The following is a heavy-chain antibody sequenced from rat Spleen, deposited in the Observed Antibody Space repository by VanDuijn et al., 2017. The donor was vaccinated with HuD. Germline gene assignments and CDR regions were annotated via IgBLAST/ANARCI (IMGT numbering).Heavy chain of an antibody. D-gene: IGHD1-8*01. Sequence: EVRLVESGGGLVRPGRSLKLSCAASGFTFRDYNMAWVRPAPTKGLEWVATISFDGSGTYYRDAVKGRFPISRDNAKSTLYLQMDSLRSEDTATYYCARPHSSHYVMDAWGQGASVTVSS. J-gene: IGHJ4*01. CDR3: ARPHSSHYVMDA. V-gene: IGHV5-7*01. CDR2: ISFDGSGT. CDR1: GFTFRDYN.